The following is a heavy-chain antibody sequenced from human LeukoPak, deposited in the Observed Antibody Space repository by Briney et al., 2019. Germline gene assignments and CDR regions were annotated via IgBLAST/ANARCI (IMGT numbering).Heavy chain of an antibody. J-gene: IGHJ6*03. CDR2: INPSGGST. Sequence: GASVKVSCKASGYTFTSYYMHWVRQAPGQGLEWMGIINPSGGSTSYAQKFQGRVTMTRDMSTSTVYMELSSLRSEDTAVYYCARVGLAAAGGGPMDVWGKGTTVTVSS. CDR3: ARVGLAAAGGGPMDV. CDR1: GYTFTSYY. D-gene: IGHD6-13*01. V-gene: IGHV1-46*01.